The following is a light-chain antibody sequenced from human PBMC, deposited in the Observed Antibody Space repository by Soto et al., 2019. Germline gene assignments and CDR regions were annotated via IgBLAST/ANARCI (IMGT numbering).Light chain of an antibody. CDR3: GSWDSSLTADV. V-gene: IGLV1-51*01. CDR2: DDD. CDR1: SSNIGGNS. J-gene: IGLJ1*01. Sequence: QSALTQPPSVSAAPGQRVTISCSGSSSNIGGNSVSWYQQLPGTAPKLLIYDDDKRPSGIPDRFSGSKSGTSATLGITGFQTGDEADHYCGSWDSSLTADVFGTGTKVTVL.